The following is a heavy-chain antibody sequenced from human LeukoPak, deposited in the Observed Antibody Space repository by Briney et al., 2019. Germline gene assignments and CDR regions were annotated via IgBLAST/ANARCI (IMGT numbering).Heavy chain of an antibody. Sequence: GGSLRLSCAASGFTVSSNYMSWVRQAPGKGLEWVSVIYSGGSTYYADSVKGRFTISRDNSKNTLYLQMNSLRAEDTAVYYCAREGLGYCSGGSCYSAAFDIWGQGTMVTVSS. CDR3: AREGLGYCSGGSCYSAAFDI. J-gene: IGHJ3*02. D-gene: IGHD2-15*01. CDR2: IYSGGST. CDR1: GFTVSSNY. V-gene: IGHV3-53*01.